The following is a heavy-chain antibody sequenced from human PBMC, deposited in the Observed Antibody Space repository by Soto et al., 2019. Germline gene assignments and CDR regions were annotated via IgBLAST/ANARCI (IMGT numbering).Heavy chain of an antibody. CDR1: GFTFSSYA. D-gene: IGHD6-19*01. V-gene: IGHV3-21*01. J-gene: IGHJ3*02. CDR2: ISSSSSYI. Sequence: GGSLRLSCAASGFTFSSYAMSWVRQAPGKGLEWVSSISSSSSYIHYADSVKGRFTISRDNAKNSLYLQMNSLRAEDTAVYYCARLSAVPDAFDIWGQGTMVTVSS. CDR3: ARLSAVPDAFDI.